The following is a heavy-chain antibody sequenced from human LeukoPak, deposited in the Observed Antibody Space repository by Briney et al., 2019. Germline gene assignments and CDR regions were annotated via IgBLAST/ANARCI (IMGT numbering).Heavy chain of an antibody. CDR3: ARDAIDSSGFDFDY. J-gene: IGHJ4*02. CDR2: ISTSAGTI. Sequence: GGSLRLSCAASGFTFSDYYMTWIRQAPGKGLEWISYISTSAGTIYYADSVKGRFTISRDNAKNSLYLQMNSLRAEDTAVYYCARDAIDSSGFDFDYWGQGTMVTVSS. V-gene: IGHV3-11*01. CDR1: GFTFSDYY. D-gene: IGHD3-22*01.